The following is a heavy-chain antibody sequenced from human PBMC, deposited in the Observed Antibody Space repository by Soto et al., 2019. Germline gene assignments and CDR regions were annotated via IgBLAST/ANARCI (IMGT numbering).Heavy chain of an antibody. Sequence: PWGSVRLSCAVSGFTFSSYSLNWVRQAPGKGLEWVSSISSSSSYIYYTDAEKGRTTISSDNARNLLYLLMNSMRAVDTAMYYGASDVAIVVVPAAISSDYGMDVWGQGTTVTVSS. J-gene: IGHJ6*02. V-gene: IGHV3-21*01. D-gene: IGHD2-2*02. CDR3: ASDVAIVVVPAAISSDYGMDV. CDR1: GFTFSSYS. CDR2: ISSSSSYI.